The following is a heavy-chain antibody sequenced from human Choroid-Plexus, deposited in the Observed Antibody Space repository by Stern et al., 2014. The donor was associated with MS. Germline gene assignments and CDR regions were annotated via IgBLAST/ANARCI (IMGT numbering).Heavy chain of an antibody. D-gene: IGHD3-3*01. CDR3: ARDQRGITIFGVVTDYYYLGMDV. CDR2: INPNTGGP. Sequence: QVQLMQSGAEVKKPGASVKVSCKTSGYIFTGYYIHWVRQAPGQGLEWMAWINPNTGGPKYTQKFQGRVPMSRDTSISTAYVELSSLTSDDTAVYYCARDQRGITIFGVVTDYYYLGMDVWGQGTTVTVSS. CDR1: GYIFTGYY. V-gene: IGHV1-2*02. J-gene: IGHJ6*02.